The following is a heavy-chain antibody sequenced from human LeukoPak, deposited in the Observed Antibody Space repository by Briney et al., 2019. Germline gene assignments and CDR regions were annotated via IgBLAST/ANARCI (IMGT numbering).Heavy chain of an antibody. CDR1: GFTFEDYG. CDR3: ARDAVPSGRSWFDP. D-gene: IGHD4-17*01. V-gene: IGHV3-20*04. J-gene: IGHJ5*02. CDR2: LNWNGGGR. Sequence: PGGSLRLSCTVSGFTFEDYGMNWVRQVPGKEPEWVSGLNWNGGGRKYADSVKGRFIISRDNAKRVLYLQLNDLRVEDTALYYCARDAVPSGRSWFDPWGQGTLVTVSS.